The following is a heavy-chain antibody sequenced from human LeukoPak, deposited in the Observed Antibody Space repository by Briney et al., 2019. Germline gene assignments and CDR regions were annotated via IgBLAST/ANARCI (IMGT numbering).Heavy chain of an antibody. CDR3: ARAVAAIVNWFDP. Sequence: ASVKVSCKASGYTFAGYYMHWVRQAPGQGLEWMGWINPNSGDTNNAQKFQGRVTMTSDTSISTAYTELSSLTSDDTAVYYCARAVAAIVNWFDPWGQGTLVTVSS. J-gene: IGHJ5*02. D-gene: IGHD6-13*01. CDR2: INPNSGDT. CDR1: GYTFAGYY. V-gene: IGHV1-2*02.